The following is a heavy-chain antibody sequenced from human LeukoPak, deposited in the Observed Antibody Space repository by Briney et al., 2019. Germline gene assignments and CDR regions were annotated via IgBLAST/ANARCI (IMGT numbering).Heavy chain of an antibody. CDR3: SRGGDYDVLSGYYDFDF. V-gene: IGHV3-23*01. J-gene: IGHJ4*02. CDR2: ILGSGRSA. CDR1: GFTFNNYA. Sequence: PGASLRLSCAASGFTFNNYAMSWVRQAPGKGLEWVSAILGSGRSASYADSVKGRFTISRDNSKHSLFLQMNSLRVEGTALYDCSRGGDYDVLSGYYDFDFWGQGTLVTVS. D-gene: IGHD3-3*01.